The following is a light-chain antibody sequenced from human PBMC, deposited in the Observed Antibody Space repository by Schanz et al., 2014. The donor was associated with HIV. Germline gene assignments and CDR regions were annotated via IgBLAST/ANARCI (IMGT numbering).Light chain of an antibody. J-gene: IGKJ4*01. V-gene: IGKV3-20*01. CDR2: GAS. Sequence: EIVLTQSPGTLSLSPGERATLSCRASQTVSSNYLVWYRQKPGQAPRLLIFGASSRATGIPDRFSGSGSWTDFSLTISRLEPEDFAAYYCQQYNKWPPLTFGGGTRVEIK. CDR1: QTVSSNY. CDR3: QQYNKWPPLT.